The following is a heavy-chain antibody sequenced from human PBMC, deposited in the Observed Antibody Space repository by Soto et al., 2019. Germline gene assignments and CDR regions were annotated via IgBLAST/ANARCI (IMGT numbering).Heavy chain of an antibody. CDR3: ARDAVPGVVNWFDP. J-gene: IGHJ5*02. Sequence: GGSQRLSCAASGFTFSSYGVHWVRQAPGKGLEWVAVIWYDGSNKYYADSVKGRFTISRDNSKNTLYLQMNSLRAEDTAVYYCARDAVPGVVNWFDPWGQGTLVTVSS. V-gene: IGHV3-33*01. CDR1: GFTFSSYG. D-gene: IGHD2-15*01. CDR2: IWYDGSNK.